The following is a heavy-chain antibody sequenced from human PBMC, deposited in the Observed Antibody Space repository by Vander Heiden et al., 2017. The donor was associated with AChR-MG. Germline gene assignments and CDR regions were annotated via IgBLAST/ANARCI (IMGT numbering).Heavy chain of an antibody. D-gene: IGHD3-22*01. CDR1: GFPFSSYG. CDR2: IRYDGSNK. Sequence: QVQLVESGGGVVQPGGSLRLPCAASGFPFSSYGMHWVRQAPGKGLEWVAFIRYDGSNKYYADSVKGRFTISRDNSKNTLYLQMNSLRAEDTAVYYCANSLDNYYDSNDYWGQGTLVTVSS. V-gene: IGHV3-30*02. CDR3: ANSLDNYYDSNDY. J-gene: IGHJ4*02.